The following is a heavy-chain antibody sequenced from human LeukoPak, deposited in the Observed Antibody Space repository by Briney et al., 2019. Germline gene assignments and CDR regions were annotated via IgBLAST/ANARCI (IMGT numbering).Heavy chain of an antibody. D-gene: IGHD3/OR15-3a*01. CDR3: ARRRHNFDFYDV. CDR1: GDSIISNIYW. V-gene: IGHV4-39*01. CDR2: TFYTGRT. Sequence: SETLSLTCTVSGDSIISNIYWWDWVRLPPGKGLQWIGATFYTGRTFYSPSLKSRVTISVDTSKNQFSLGLSSATAADTAVYYCARRRHNFDFYDVWGQGTRVTVSS. J-gene: IGHJ3*01.